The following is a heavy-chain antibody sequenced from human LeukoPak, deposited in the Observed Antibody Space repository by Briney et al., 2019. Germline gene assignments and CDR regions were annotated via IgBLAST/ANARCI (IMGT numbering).Heavy chain of an antibody. CDR3: AKDLAVLLWFGVGNY. CDR2: IRYDGSNK. D-gene: IGHD3-10*01. J-gene: IGHJ4*02. V-gene: IGHV3-30*02. CDR1: GFTFSSYG. Sequence: GGSLTLSCAASGFTFSSYGMHWVRQAPGKGLEWVAFIRYDGSNKYYADSEKGRFTISRDNSKNTLYLQMNSPRAEDMAVYYCAKDLAVLLWFGVGNYWGQGTLVTVSS.